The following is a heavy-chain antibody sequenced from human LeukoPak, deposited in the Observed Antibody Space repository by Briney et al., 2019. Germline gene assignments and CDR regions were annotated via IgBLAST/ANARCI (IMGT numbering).Heavy chain of an antibody. CDR3: ASGGLVSRYLDH. Sequence: SETLSLTCDVSGGSISSSTWWTWVRQPPGKGLEWIGEVFYSGSTNSNPSLKSRLTMSVDESKHEFSLKLTSVTAADTAVYYCASGGLVSRYLDHWGQGTLVTV. J-gene: IGHJ4*02. D-gene: IGHD3-9*01. CDR2: VFYSGST. V-gene: IGHV4/OR15-8*01. CDR1: GGSISSSTW.